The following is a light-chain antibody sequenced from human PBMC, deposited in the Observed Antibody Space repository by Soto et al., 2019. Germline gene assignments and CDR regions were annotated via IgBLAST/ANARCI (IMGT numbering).Light chain of an antibody. CDR1: QSVLYSSNNKNS. CDR3: QHREA. V-gene: IGKV4-1*01. CDR2: WAS. Sequence: DIVMTQSPDSLAVSLGERATINCKSSQSVLYSSNNKNSLAWYQQKPGQPPKLLIYWASTRESGVPDRFSGSGSGADFTLTISSLQAEDVAVYYCQHREAFGQGTKVEIK. J-gene: IGKJ1*01.